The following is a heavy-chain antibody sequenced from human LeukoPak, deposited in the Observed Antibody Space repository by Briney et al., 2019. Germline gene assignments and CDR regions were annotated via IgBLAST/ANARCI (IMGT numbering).Heavy chain of an antibody. CDR2: IYSGGST. CDR1: GFTVSSNY. V-gene: IGHV3-66*01. D-gene: IGHD3-3*01. J-gene: IGHJ6*02. CDR3: ASYDFWSGYFDQHMDV. Sequence: GGSLRLSCAASGFTVSSNYMSRVRQAPGKGLEWVSVIYSGGSTYYADSVKGRFTISRDNSKNTLYLQMNSLRAEDTAVYYCASYDFWSGYFDQHMDVWGQGTTVTVSS.